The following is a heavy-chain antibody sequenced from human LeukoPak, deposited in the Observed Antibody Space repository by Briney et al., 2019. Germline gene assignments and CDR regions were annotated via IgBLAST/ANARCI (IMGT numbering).Heavy chain of an antibody. Sequence: GGSLRLSCAASGFTFSSYWMSWVRQAPGKGLERVVNIKQDGSEKYYVDSVKGRFTISRDNAKNSLYLQMNSLRAEDTAVYYCARWTRYSSGWYLNWFDPWGQGTLVTVSS. CDR1: GFTFSSYW. CDR3: ARWTRYSSGWYLNWFDP. CDR2: IKQDGSEK. J-gene: IGHJ5*02. V-gene: IGHV3-7*01. D-gene: IGHD6-19*01.